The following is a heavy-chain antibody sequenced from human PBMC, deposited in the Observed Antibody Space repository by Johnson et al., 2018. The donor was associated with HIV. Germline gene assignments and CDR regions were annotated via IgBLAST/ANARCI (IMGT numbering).Heavy chain of an antibody. CDR3: ARSDSGYDAFDI. D-gene: IGHD5-12*01. V-gene: IGHV3-7*05. CDR1: GFTFSNAW. Sequence: VQLVESGGGLVKPGGSLRPSCVASGFTFSNAWMSWVRQAPGKGLEWVANIKQDGSEKYYVDSVKGRFTISRDNAKNSLYLQMNSLRAEDTAVYYCARSDSGYDAFDIWGQGTMVSVSS. J-gene: IGHJ3*02. CDR2: IKQDGSEK.